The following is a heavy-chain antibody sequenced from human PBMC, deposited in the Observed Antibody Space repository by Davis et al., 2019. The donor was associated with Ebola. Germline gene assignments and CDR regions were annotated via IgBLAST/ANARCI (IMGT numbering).Heavy chain of an antibody. J-gene: IGHJ4*02. CDR2: IYQSGTT. Sequence: SETLSLTCVVSGDSIRSNIWYNWVRQTPGKGLEWIGDIYQSGTTNYNPSLKSRVTMSVDKSENHFSLKLISVTAADTAVYYCARTTGVRYFDYWGQGSLVTVSS. V-gene: IGHV4-4*02. CDR3: ARTTGVRYFDY. CDR1: GDSIRSNIW. D-gene: IGHD1-1*01.